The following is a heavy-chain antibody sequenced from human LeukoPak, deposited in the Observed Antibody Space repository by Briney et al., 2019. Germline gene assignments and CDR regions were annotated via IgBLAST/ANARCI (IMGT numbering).Heavy chain of an antibody. V-gene: IGHV3-23*01. J-gene: IGHJ3*02. D-gene: IGHD5-18*01. Sequence: GGSLRLSCAASGFTFSSYAMSWVRQAPGKGLEWASAISGSGGSTYYADSVKGRFTISRDNSKKMLYLQMNSLRAEDTAVYYCARDPKGGFSYGWGAFDIWGQGTMVTVSS. CDR3: ARDPKGGFSYGWGAFDI. CDR1: GFTFSSYA. CDR2: ISGSGGST.